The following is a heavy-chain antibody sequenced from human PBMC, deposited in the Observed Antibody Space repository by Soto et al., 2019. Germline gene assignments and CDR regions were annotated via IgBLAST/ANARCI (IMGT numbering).Heavy chain of an antibody. CDR2: IYWDDDK. CDR1: GLSLSTTGVG. J-gene: IGHJ6*02. V-gene: IGHV2-5*02. CDR3: VQSRCGGDCLQSYSSHSYYGLDV. D-gene: IGHD2-21*02. Sequence: QITLKESGPTLVKPTQTLTLTCTFSGLSLSTTGVGVGWIRQPPGKALEWLAPIYWDDDKRYSPSLKSRLTITKDTSKNRVVLTMTIMDPVDTATYYCVQSRCGGDCLQSYSSHSYYGLDVWGQGTTVTVSS.